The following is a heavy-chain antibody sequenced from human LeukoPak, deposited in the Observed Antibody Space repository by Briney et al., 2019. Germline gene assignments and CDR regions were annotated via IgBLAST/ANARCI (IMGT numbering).Heavy chain of an antibody. Sequence: ASVKVSCKASGYTFTSYAISWVRQAPGQGLEWMGGIIPIFGTANYAQKFQGRVTITADESTSTAYMELSSLRSEDTAVYYCARDARHRYCSSTSCYRGWFDPWGQGTLVTVSS. CDR1: GYTFTSYA. CDR2: IIPIFGTA. J-gene: IGHJ5*02. V-gene: IGHV1-69*13. CDR3: ARDARHRYCSSTSCYRGWFDP. D-gene: IGHD2-2*01.